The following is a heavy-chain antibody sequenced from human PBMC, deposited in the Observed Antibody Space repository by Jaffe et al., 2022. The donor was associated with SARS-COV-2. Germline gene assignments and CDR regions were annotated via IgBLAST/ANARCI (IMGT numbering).Heavy chain of an antibody. CDR3: ARALISDPGAFDI. D-gene: IGHD3-16*01. J-gene: IGHJ3*02. Sequence: EAQLVESGGGLVQPGGSLRLSCAATGFGIRGYWMHWVRQAPGKGLVWVSRINVDGRTRTYVDSVGGRFAVSRDNVRNTVYLEMNSLRAEDTGVYYCARALISDPGAFDIWGQGTMVTVSS. CDR1: GFGIRGYW. V-gene: IGHV3-74*01. CDR2: INVDGRTR.